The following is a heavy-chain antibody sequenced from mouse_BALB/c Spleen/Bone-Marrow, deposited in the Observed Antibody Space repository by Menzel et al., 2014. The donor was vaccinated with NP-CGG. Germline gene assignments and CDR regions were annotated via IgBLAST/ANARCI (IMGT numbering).Heavy chain of an antibody. V-gene: IGHV14-3*02. J-gene: IGHJ4*01. CDR1: GFNIKDTY. Sequence: VQLQQSGAELVKPGASVKLSCTASGFNIKDTYMHWVKQRPEQGLEWIGRIDPANGNTKYDPKFQGKATITADTSSNTACLQLSSLTSEDADVYYCARWEYYAMDYWGQGTSVTVSS. CDR2: IDPANGNT. D-gene: IGHD4-1*01. CDR3: ARWEYYAMDY.